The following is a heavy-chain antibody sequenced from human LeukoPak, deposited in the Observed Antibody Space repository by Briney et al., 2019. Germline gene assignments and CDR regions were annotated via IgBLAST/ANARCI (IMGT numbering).Heavy chain of an antibody. J-gene: IGHJ4*02. V-gene: IGHV1-46*01. D-gene: IGHD6-19*01. CDR3: ARDWLIEREEAVAGTIGY. Sequence: GASVKVSCKASGYTFTSYYMHWVRQAPGQGLEWTGIINPSGGSTSYAQKFQGRVTMTRDMSTSTVYMELSSLRSEDTAVYYCARDWLIEREEAVAGTIGYWGQGTLVTVSS. CDR1: GYTFTSYY. CDR2: INPSGGST.